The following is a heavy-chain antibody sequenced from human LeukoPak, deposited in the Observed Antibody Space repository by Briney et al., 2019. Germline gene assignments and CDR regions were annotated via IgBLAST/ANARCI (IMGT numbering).Heavy chain of an antibody. CDR1: GFTFSSYS. CDR3: AREGILEYGDS. V-gene: IGHV3-21*01. D-gene: IGHD4-17*01. CDR2: ISSSSSYI. Sequence: PGGSLRLSCAASGFTFSSYSMNWVRQAPGKGLEWVSSISSSSSYIHYADSVKGRFTISRDNAKNSLYLQMNSLRAEDTAVYYCAREGILEYGDSWGQGTLVTVSS. J-gene: IGHJ4*02.